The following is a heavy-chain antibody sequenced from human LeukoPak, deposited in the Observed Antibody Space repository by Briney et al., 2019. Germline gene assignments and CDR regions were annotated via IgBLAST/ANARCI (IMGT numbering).Heavy chain of an antibody. CDR1: GFTFSSYG. J-gene: IGHJ3*02. CDR3: AKEGTI. CDR2: ISYDGSNK. V-gene: IGHV3-30*18. Sequence: GRSLRLSCAASGFTFSSYGMHWVRQAPGKGLEWVAVISYDGSNKYYADSVKGRFTISRDNSKNTLYLQMNSLRAEDTAVYYCAKEGTIWGQGTTVTVSS.